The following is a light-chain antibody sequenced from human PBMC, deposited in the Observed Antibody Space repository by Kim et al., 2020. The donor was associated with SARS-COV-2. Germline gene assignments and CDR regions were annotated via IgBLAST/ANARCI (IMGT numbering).Light chain of an antibody. Sequence: QSALTQPASVSGSPGQSITISCTGTSNDVGGSKYVSWHQQHQGSAPKLMLYDVSNRPSGVSNRFSGSKSGNTASLTISGLQPEDEADYFCSSYTRSNTLLFGTGTKVTVL. V-gene: IGLV2-14*03. J-gene: IGLJ1*01. CDR2: DVS. CDR1: SNDVGGSKY. CDR3: SSYTRSNTLL.